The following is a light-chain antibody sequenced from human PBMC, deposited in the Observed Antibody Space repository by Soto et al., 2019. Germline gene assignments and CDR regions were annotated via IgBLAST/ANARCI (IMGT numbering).Light chain of an antibody. CDR2: EVS. Sequence: QSALTQPASVSGSPGQSITISCTGTSSDVGGYNFVYWYQQHPGNAPKLMIYEVSNRPSGVSNRFSGSKSGNKASLTISGLQAEDEAEYYCSSYTSISTLFGGGTKLTVL. J-gene: IGLJ2*01. V-gene: IGLV2-14*01. CDR3: SSYTSISTL. CDR1: SSDVGGYNF.